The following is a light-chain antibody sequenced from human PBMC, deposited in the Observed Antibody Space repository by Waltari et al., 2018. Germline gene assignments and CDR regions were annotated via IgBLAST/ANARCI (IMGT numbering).Light chain of an antibody. V-gene: IGKV3-20*01. J-gene: IGKJ1*01. CDR2: GAS. CDR3: QHYLRLPVT. CDR1: QSVSRA. Sequence: EIVLTQSPGTLSLSLGERATVSGRASQSVSRALAWYQQKPGQAPRLLIYGASSRATGIPDRFSGSGSGRDFSLTISRLEPDDFAVYYCQHYLRLPVTFGQGTTVEI.